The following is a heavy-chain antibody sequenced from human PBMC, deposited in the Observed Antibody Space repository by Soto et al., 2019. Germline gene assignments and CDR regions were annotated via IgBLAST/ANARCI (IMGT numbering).Heavy chain of an antibody. D-gene: IGHD2-2*01. CDR2: INAGNGNT. Sequence: ASVKVSCKASGYTFTIYAVHWVRQAPGQRLEWMGWINAGNGNTRYSQKFQGRVTITRDTPARTVYMELSSLRSEDTAVYYCARGHLAVVPVASWFYYMDVWGKGTTVTVSS. V-gene: IGHV1-3*01. J-gene: IGHJ6*03. CDR1: GYTFTIYA. CDR3: ARGHLAVVPVASWFYYMDV.